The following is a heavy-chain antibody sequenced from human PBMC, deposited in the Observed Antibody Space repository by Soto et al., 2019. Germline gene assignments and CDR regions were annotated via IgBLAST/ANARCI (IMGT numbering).Heavy chain of an antibody. Sequence: QVQLVQSGAEVKKPGSSVQVSCKDSGGTFSSYTITWVRQAPGQGLEWMGRIIPIIGVTKYAQKFQGRVTITADKSTRTAYMEVSSLRSEDTAVYYCAREDGEFYCYYMDVWGKGTTVTVSS. V-gene: IGHV1-69*08. CDR1: GGTFSSYT. CDR3: AREDGEFYCYYMDV. J-gene: IGHJ6*03. D-gene: IGHD4-17*01. CDR2: IIPIIGVT.